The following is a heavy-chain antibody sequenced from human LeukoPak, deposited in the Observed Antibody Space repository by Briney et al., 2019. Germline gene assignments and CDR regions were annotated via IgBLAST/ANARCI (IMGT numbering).Heavy chain of an antibody. CDR1: GGTFSSYA. CDR2: IIPILGIA. V-gene: IGHV1-69*04. D-gene: IGHD1-26*01. CDR3: ARDGDQWELGGLVDY. Sequence: GASVKVSCKASGGTFSSYAISWVRQAPGQGLEWMGRIIPILGIANYAQKFQGRVTITADKSTSTAYMELSSLRSEDTAVYYCARDGDQWELGGLVDYWGQGTLVTVSS. J-gene: IGHJ4*02.